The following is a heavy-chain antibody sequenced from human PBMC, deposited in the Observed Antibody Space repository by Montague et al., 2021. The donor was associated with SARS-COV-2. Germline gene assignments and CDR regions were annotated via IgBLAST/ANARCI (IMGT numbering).Heavy chain of an antibody. Sequence: SETLSLTCTVSGGSVTSGDYYWTWIRQPPGKGLEWIGYIYNTGRTNYNPSLKSRVTISMDTSKNQFSLKVDSVSAADTAVYYCATEMPAYDVFDIWGQGAKVTDSS. CDR3: ATEMPAYDVFDI. V-gene: IGHV4-61*08. CDR1: GGSVTSGDYY. D-gene: IGHD2-2*01. CDR2: IYNTGRT. J-gene: IGHJ3*02.